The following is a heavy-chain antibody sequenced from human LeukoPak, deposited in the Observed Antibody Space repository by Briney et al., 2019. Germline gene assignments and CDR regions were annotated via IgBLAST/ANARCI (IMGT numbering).Heavy chain of an antibody. CDR1: GGSISSSNW. CDR2: IYHSGST. Sequence: PSETLSLTCAVSGGSISSSNWWSWVRQPPGKGLEWIGEIYHSGSTNYNPSLKSRVTISVDKSKNQFSLKLSSVTAADTAVYYCARDSSGWYSGSGLGDYWGQGTLVTVSS. D-gene: IGHD6-19*01. CDR3: ARDSSGWYSGSGLGDY. J-gene: IGHJ4*02. V-gene: IGHV4-4*02.